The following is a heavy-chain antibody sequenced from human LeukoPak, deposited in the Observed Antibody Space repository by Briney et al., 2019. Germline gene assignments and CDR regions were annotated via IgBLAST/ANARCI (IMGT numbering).Heavy chain of an antibody. V-gene: IGHV4-34*01. D-gene: IGHD6-19*01. CDR3: ARGHIAVAGIAYYFDY. Sequence: SETLSLTCAVYGGSFSGYYWSWLRQPPGKGLEWIGEINHSGSTNYNASLKSRVTISVDTSKNQFSLKLSSVTAADTAVYYCARGHIAVAGIAYYFDYWGQGTRVTVSS. J-gene: IGHJ4*02. CDR2: INHSGST. CDR1: GGSFSGYY.